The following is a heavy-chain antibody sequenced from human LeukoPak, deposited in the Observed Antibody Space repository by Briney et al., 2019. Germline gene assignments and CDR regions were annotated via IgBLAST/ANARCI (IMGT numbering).Heavy chain of an antibody. D-gene: IGHD3-22*01. Sequence: SETLSLTCTVPGGPISSYYWSWSRQPPGKGLEWIGYIYYSGSTNYNPSLKSRVTISVDTSKNQFSLKLSSVTAADTAVYYCASQYYYDSSGYVYWGQGTLVTVSS. CDR1: GGPISSYY. CDR2: IYYSGST. CDR3: ASQYYYDSSGYVY. J-gene: IGHJ4*02. V-gene: IGHV4-59*01.